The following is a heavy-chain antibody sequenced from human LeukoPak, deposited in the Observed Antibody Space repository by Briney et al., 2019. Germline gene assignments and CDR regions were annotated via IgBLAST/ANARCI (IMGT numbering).Heavy chain of an antibody. V-gene: IGHV3-53*01. CDR3: ARDRAAVAYWYFDL. Sequence: GGSLRLSCAASGFTVSSNYMSWVRQAPGKGLEWVSVIYSGGSTYYADSVKGRFTISRDNSKNTLYPQMNSLRAEDTAVYYCARDRAAVAYWYFDLWGRGTLVTVSS. CDR1: GFTVSSNY. D-gene: IGHD6-19*01. CDR2: IYSGGST. J-gene: IGHJ2*01.